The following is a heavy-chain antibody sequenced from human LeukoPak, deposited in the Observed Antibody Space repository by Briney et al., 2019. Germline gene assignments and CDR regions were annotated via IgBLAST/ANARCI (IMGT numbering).Heavy chain of an antibody. CDR2: IYTSGST. V-gene: IGHV4-61*02. CDR3: ARYSYGLIVLMVYASDAFDI. J-gene: IGHJ3*02. Sequence: PSETLSLTCTVSGGSISSGSYYWSWIRQPAGKGLEWIGRIYTSGSTNYNPSLKSRVTISVDTSKNQFSLKLSSVTAADTAVYYCARYSYGLIVLMVYASDAFDIWGQGTMVTVSS. D-gene: IGHD2-8*01. CDR1: GGSISSGSYY.